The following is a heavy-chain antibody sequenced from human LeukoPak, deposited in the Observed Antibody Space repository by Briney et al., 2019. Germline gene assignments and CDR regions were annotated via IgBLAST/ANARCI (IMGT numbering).Heavy chain of an antibody. CDR2: ISAYNGNT. CDR3: VRDHSRGANWFDP. V-gene: IGHV1-18*01. CDR1: GYTFTSYG. D-gene: IGHD3-22*01. J-gene: IGHJ5*02. Sequence: ASVKVSCKASGYTFTSYGISWVRQAPGQGLEWMGWISAYNGNTNYAQKFQGRVTMTTDTSTSTAYMELRSLRFDDTAVYYCVRDHSRGANWFDPWGQGTLVTVSS.